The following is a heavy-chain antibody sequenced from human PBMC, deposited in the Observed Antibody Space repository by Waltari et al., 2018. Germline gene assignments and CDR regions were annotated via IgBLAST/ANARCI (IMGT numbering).Heavy chain of an antibody. CDR1: GFTFSSYA. J-gene: IGHJ3*02. V-gene: IGHV3-30-3*01. Sequence: QVQLVESGGGVVQPGRSLRLSCAASGFTFSSYAMHWVRQAPGKGLEWVALISYDGSIKYSADSLKGRFTVSRDNSKNTLYLQMNSLRAEDTAMYYCARQRSAFDIWGQGTMVTVSS. CDR2: ISYDGSIK. CDR3: ARQRSAFDI.